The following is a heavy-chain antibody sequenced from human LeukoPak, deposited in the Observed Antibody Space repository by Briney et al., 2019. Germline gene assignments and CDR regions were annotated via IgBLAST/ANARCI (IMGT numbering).Heavy chain of an antibody. Sequence: PSETLSLTCTVSGGSISSSRDYWGWIRQPPGTGLEWIGSIYYSGSTYYNPSLKSRVTISVDTSKNQFSLKLSSVTAADTAVYYCAGTTNHYYYYYMDIWGKGTTVTVSS. V-gene: IGHV4-39*07. CDR3: AGTTNHYYYYYMDI. CDR1: GGSISSSRDY. D-gene: IGHD4-11*01. J-gene: IGHJ6*03. CDR2: IYYSGST.